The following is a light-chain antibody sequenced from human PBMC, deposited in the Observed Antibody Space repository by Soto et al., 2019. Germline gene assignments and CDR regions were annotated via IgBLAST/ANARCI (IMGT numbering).Light chain of an antibody. CDR1: QSISAW. CDR3: QQYHSYPLT. Sequence: DIQMTQSPSTLSASVGERVTITCRASQSISAWLAWYQQKPGKAPTLLIYKASNVESWVPSSFSGSCSGKELTLSISSLQPDDFTNSYCQQYHSYPLTFGQGTRLEIK. V-gene: IGKV1-5*03. CDR2: KAS. J-gene: IGKJ5*01.